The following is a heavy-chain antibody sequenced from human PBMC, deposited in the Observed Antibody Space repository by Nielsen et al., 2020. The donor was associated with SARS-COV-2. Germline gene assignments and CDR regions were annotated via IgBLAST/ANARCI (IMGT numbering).Heavy chain of an antibody. D-gene: IGHD3-16*01. J-gene: IGHJ3*02. CDR3: ARGGRITFGGADDAFDI. Sequence: SETLSLTCAVSGGSISSGGYSWSWIRQPPGKGLEWIGYIYHSGRTYYNPSLKSRVTISVDRSKNQFSLKLSSVTAADMAVYYCARGGRITFGGADDAFDIWGQGTMVTVSS. CDR2: IYHSGRT. V-gene: IGHV4-30-2*01. CDR1: GGSISSGGYS.